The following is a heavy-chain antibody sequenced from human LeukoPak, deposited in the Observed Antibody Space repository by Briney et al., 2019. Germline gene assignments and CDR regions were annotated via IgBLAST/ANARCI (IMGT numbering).Heavy chain of an antibody. D-gene: IGHD3-22*01. CDR1: GYTFTSYG. Sequence: ASVKVSRKASGYTFTSYGISWVRQAPGQGLEWMGWISAYNGNTNYAQKLQGRVTMTTDTSTSTAYMELRSLRSDDTAVYYCARGNYYDSSGYYGFDYWGQGTLVTVSS. J-gene: IGHJ4*02. CDR2: ISAYNGNT. CDR3: ARGNYYDSSGYYGFDY. V-gene: IGHV1-18*01.